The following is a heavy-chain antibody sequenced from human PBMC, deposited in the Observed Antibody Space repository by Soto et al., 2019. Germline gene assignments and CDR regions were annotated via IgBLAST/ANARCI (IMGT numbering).Heavy chain of an antibody. J-gene: IGHJ6*02. Sequence: EVQLLESGGGFIHPGGSLRLSCAASGFSFSSFAMNWVRQAPGKGLEWVSIISGSADSTFYADSVKGRFTISRDNSKRTLYLQTNSLGAEDTAVDYCAKTRGAMRYVISVYGMDVWGQGTTVTVSS. V-gene: IGHV3-23*01. CDR2: ISGSADST. D-gene: IGHD3-10*01. CDR3: AKTRGAMRYVISVYGMDV. CDR1: GFSFSSFA.